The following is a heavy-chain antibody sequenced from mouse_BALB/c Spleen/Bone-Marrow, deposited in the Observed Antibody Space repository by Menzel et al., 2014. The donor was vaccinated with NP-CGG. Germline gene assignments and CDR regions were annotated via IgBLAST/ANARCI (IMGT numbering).Heavy chain of an antibody. CDR3: ARGGNWDDFDV. CDR1: GFTFSTFG. J-gene: IGHJ1*01. Sequence: EVQVVESGGGLVQPGGSRKLSCAASGFTFSTFGMHWVRQAPEKGLEWVAYISSGSTAISYADTLKGRFTISRDNPENTLFLQMTSLRSEDTAMYYCARGGNWDDFDVWGAGTTVTVSS. V-gene: IGHV5-17*02. CDR2: ISSGSTAI. D-gene: IGHD4-1*01.